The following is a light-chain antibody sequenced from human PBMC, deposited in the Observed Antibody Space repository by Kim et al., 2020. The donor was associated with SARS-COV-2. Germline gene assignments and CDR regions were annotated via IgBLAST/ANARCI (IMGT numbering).Light chain of an antibody. Sequence: ASGGDRVTITCRTTQSISSHLNWYQQKPGRAPKLLISAASTLQGGVPSRFSGSGSETDFTLTISSLQPEDFATYSCQQSYITPFTFGPGTKVDIK. V-gene: IGKV1-39*01. CDR3: QQSYITPFT. CDR1: QSISSH. CDR2: AAS. J-gene: IGKJ3*01.